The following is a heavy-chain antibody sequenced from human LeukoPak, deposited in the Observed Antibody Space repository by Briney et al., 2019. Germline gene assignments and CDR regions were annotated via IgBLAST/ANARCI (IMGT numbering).Heavy chain of an antibody. D-gene: IGHD5-12*01. CDR1: GGTFSSYT. V-gene: IGHV1-69*02. J-gene: IGHJ6*02. Sequence: SVKVSCKASGGTFSSYTISWVRQAPGQGLEWMGRIIPILGIANYAQKFQGRVTITADKSTSTAHMELSSLRSEDTAVYYCARNSGYDWGEGMDVWGQGTTVTVSS. CDR3: ARNSGYDWGEGMDV. CDR2: IIPILGIA.